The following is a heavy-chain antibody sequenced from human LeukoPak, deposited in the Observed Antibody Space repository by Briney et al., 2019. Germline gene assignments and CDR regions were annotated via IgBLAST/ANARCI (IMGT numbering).Heavy chain of an antibody. V-gene: IGHV3-30*18. Sequence: PGGSLRLSCAASGFTFSSYGMHWVRQAPGKGLEWVAVISYDGSNKYYADSVKGRFTISRGNSKNTLYLQMNSLRAEDTAVYYCAKGMGSAGGLYYFDYWGQGTLVTVSS. D-gene: IGHD3-16*01. J-gene: IGHJ4*02. CDR3: AKGMGSAGGLYYFDY. CDR1: GFTFSSYG. CDR2: ISYDGSNK.